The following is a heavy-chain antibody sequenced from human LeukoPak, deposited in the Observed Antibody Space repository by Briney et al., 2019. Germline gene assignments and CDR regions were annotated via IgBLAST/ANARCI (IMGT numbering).Heavy chain of an antibody. J-gene: IGHJ3*02. Sequence: GGSLRLSCAASGFTFSSYSMNWVRQAPGKGLEWASSISSSSSYIYYADSVKGRFTISRDNAKNSLYLQMNSLRAEGTAVYYCARGRIQLWLRDAFDIWGQGTMVTVSS. CDR3: ARGRIQLWLRDAFDI. CDR2: ISSSSSYI. V-gene: IGHV3-21*01. CDR1: GFTFSSYS. D-gene: IGHD5-18*01.